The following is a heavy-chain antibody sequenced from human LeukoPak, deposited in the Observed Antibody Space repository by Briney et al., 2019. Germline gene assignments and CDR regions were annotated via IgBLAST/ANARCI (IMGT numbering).Heavy chain of an antibody. J-gene: IGHJ4*02. CDR2: IYYSGST. Sequence: PSETLSLTCTVSGGSISSYYWSWIRQPPGKGLEWIGYIYYSGSTNYNPSLKSRVTISVDTSKNQFSLKLSSVTAADTAVYYCARDRYSSGWYPNLFDYWGQGTLVTVSS. V-gene: IGHV4-59*01. CDR3: ARDRYSSGWYPNLFDY. D-gene: IGHD6-19*01. CDR1: GGSISSYY.